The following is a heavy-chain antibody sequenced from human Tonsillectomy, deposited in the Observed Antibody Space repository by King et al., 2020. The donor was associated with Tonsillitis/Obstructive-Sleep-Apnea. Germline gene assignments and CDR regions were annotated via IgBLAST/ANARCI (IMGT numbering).Heavy chain of an antibody. D-gene: IGHD3/OR15-3a*01. CDR3: ARGGAGWTLDY. J-gene: IGHJ4*02. Sequence: QLQESGPGLVKPSETLSLTCTVSGGSISSYYWSWIRQPPGKGLEWIGYIYYSGSTNYNPSLKSRVTISVDTSKNQFSLKLSSVTAADTAVYYCARGGAGWTLDYWGQGTLVTVSS. V-gene: IGHV4-59*01. CDR1: GGSISSYY. CDR2: IYYSGST.